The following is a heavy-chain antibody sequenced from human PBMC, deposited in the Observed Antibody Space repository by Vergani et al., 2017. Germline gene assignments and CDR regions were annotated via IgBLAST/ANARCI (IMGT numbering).Heavy chain of an antibody. J-gene: IGHJ4*02. D-gene: IGHD2-15*01. CDR1: GGTFSSYA. CDR2: ISARYPST. V-gene: IGHV3-23*04. CDR3: ARLSYATTPYLQGGYDC. Sequence: VQLVQSGAEVKKPGSSVKVSCKASGGTFSSYAMSWVRQAPGKGLEWVSAISARYPSTYYADSVKGRFTISRDNSKNMLYLQMNSLRAEDTAVYYCARLSYATTPYLQGGYDCWGQGTLVSGSS.